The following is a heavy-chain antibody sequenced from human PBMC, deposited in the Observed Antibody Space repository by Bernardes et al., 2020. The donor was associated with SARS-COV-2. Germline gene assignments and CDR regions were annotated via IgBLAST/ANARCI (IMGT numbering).Heavy chain of an antibody. CDR2: IYHSGST. Sequence: SETLSLTCAVSGGSISSSNWWSWVRQPPGKGLEWIGEIYHSGSTNYNPSLKSRVTISVDKSKNQFSLKLSSVTAADTAVYYCARGTVDFAEYFQHWGQGTLVTVSS. J-gene: IGHJ1*01. V-gene: IGHV4-4*02. D-gene: IGHD4-17*01. CDR1: GGSISSSNW. CDR3: ARGTVDFAEYFQH.